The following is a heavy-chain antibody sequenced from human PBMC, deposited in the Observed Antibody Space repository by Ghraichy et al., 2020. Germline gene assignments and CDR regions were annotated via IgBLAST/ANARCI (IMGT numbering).Heavy chain of an antibody. CDR1: GFTFGDYG. Sequence: GGSLRLSCTTSGFTFGDYGMGWVRQAPGKGLEWVGFIRSKAYGGTEEYAASVKGRFTISRDDSKSIAYLQMNSLKTEDTALYYCTRDPSYSIGWQVSYGMDVWGQGTTVTVSS. CDR2: IRSKAYGGTE. J-gene: IGHJ6*02. CDR3: TRDPSYSIGWQVSYGMDV. V-gene: IGHV3-49*04. D-gene: IGHD6-19*01.